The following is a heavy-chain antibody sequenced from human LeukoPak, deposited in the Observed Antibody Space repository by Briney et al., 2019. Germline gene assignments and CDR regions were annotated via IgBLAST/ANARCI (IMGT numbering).Heavy chain of an antibody. J-gene: IGHJ4*02. CDR3: ARADITMIVEYYFDY. D-gene: IGHD3-22*01. Sequence: PGGSLRLSCGASGFTFSDYCMSWVRQAPGKGLEWVANIKQDGSEKYYVDSVKGRFTISRDNAKNSLNLQMNSLRAEDTAVYYCARADITMIVEYYFDYWGQGTLVTVSS. CDR2: IKQDGSEK. CDR1: GFTFSDYC. V-gene: IGHV3-7*04.